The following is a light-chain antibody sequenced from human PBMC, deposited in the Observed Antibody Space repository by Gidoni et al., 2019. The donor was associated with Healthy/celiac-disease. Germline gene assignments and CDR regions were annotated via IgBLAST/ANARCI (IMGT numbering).Light chain of an antibody. V-gene: IGKV3-20*01. CDR3: QQYGSSPAT. CDR2: GAS. CDR1: QSVSSSY. J-gene: IGKJ1*01. Sequence: MVLTQSPGTLSLSPGERATLSCRASQSVSSSYLAWYQQKPGQAPRLLIYGASSRATGIPDRFSGSGSGTDFTLTISRLEPEDFAVYYCQQYGSSPATFGQGTKVEIK.